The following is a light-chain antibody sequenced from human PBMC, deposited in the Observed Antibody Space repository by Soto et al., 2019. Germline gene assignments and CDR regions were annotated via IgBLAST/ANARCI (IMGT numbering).Light chain of an antibody. CDR3: QQYNNWPQT. V-gene: IGKV1-5*01. J-gene: IGKJ1*01. Sequence: DLQMTQSPSTLTESVGDRVSITCRASQSISSWLAWFQQKPGKAPKLLMYDASSLESGVPSRFSGSGSGTEFTLNISVLQSEDFAVYYCQQYNNWPQTVGQGNKVDIK. CDR2: DAS. CDR1: QSISSW.